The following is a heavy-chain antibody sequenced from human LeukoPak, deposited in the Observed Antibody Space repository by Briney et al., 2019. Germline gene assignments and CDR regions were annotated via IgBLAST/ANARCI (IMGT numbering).Heavy chain of an antibody. CDR1: GFTFRNYW. D-gene: IGHD1-14*01. Sequence: GGSLRLSCAVSGFTFRNYWMSWVRQAPGKGLEWVANINEDGNKKYYADSVKGRFAISRDNAKNSLSLQMDNLRFEGTAVYYCARIDSRRTFDIWGQGTMVTVSS. V-gene: IGHV3-7*01. CDR2: INEDGNKK. CDR3: ARIDSRRTFDI. J-gene: IGHJ3*02.